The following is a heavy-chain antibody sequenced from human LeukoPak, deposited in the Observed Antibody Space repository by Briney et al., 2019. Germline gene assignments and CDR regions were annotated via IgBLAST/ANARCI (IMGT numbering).Heavy chain of an antibody. D-gene: IGHD3-3*01. CDR1: GYSISSGYY. J-gene: IGHJ3*02. Sequence: SETLSLTCAVSGYSISSGYYWGWIRQPPGKGLEWIGSLYHSGSTYYNPSLKSRVTISVDTSKNQFSLKLSSVTAADTAVYYCARQLVGYYDFWSGKRGAFDIWGQGTMVTVSS. V-gene: IGHV4-38-2*01. CDR3: ARQLVGYYDFWSGKRGAFDI. CDR2: LYHSGST.